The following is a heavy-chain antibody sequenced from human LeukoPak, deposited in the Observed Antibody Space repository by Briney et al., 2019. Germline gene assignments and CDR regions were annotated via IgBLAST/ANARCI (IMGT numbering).Heavy chain of an antibody. CDR3: ARARNYYDSSDYYYVGDAFDI. J-gene: IGHJ3*02. CDR2: IYYSGST. D-gene: IGHD3-22*01. V-gene: IGHV4-59*01. CDR1: GGSISSYH. Sequence: SETLSLTCTVSGGSISSYHWSWIRQPPGKGLECIGFIYYSGSTNYNPSLKSRVTISVDTSKNQFSLKLSSVTAADTAVYYCARARNYYDSSDYYYVGDAFDIWGQGTMVTVSS.